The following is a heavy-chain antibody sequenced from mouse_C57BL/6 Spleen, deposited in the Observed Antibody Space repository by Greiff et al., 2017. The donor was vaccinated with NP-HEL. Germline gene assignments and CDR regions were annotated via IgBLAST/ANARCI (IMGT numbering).Heavy chain of an antibody. D-gene: IGHD2-2*01. CDR1: GYAFSSSW. V-gene: IGHV1-82*01. CDR3: ARSVSTMVTSYYFDY. Sequence: VKLQQSGPELVKPGASVKISCKASGYAFSSSWMNWVKQRPGKGLEWIGRIYPGDGDTNYNGKFKGKATLTADKSSSTAYMQLSSLTSEDSAVYFCARSVSTMVTSYYFDYWGQGTTLTVSS. J-gene: IGHJ2*01. CDR2: IYPGDGDT.